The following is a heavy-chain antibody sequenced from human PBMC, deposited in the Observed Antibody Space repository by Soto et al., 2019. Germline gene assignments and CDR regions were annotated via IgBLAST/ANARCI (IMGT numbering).Heavy chain of an antibody. CDR1: GYTFTDYY. J-gene: IGHJ5*02. CDR2: LNPDSGDT. Sequence: ASVKVSCKALGYTFTDYYMHWVRQAPGQGPEWMGRLNPDSGDTIYAQRFQGRVTMTRDTSISTAYMELSSLRSDDTAVYYCARPYTSSSNWFDPWGQGTLVTASS. CDR3: ARPYTSSSNWFDP. D-gene: IGHD1-26*01. V-gene: IGHV1-2*06.